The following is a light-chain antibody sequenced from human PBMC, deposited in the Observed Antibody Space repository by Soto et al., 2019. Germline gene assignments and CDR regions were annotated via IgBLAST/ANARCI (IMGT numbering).Light chain of an antibody. Sequence: DVQMTQSPSSLSASVGDRVTTTCQASHDIGTYLNWYQHKPGKAPKLLIFDTSHLATGVPARFSGSGSDTYFTFTITNLQSEDFAAYYCQQFDSVPLTFGGGTHVEI. V-gene: IGKV1-33*01. J-gene: IGKJ4*01. CDR1: HDIGTY. CDR3: QQFDSVPLT. CDR2: DTS.